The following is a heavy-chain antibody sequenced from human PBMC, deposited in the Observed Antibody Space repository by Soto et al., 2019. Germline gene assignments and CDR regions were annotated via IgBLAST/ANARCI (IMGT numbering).Heavy chain of an antibody. V-gene: IGHV3-23*01. J-gene: IGHJ4*02. D-gene: IGHD2-21*02. CDR3: AKDPSAYCGGDCYFDY. Sequence: EVQLLESGGGLVQPGGSLRLSCAASGFTFSSYAMSWVRQAPGKGLEWVSAISGSGGSTYYADSVKGRFTISRDNSKNTLYLKMNSLRAEDTAVYYCAKDPSAYCGGDCYFDYWGQGTLVTVSS. CDR1: GFTFSSYA. CDR2: ISGSGGST.